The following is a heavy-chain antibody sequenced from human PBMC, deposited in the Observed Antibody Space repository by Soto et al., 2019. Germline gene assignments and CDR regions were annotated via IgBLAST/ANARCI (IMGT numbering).Heavy chain of an antibody. V-gene: IGHV4-31*03. D-gene: IGHD2-15*01. J-gene: IGHJ4*02. CDR2: IYNSGST. CDR3: ARGSGGSYSTYNFDY. Sequence: SETLSLTCTVSGDSIISDGNYWIWIRQHPGEGLQWIGYIYNSGSTYYNPSLKSRVTISVDTSKNQFSLKLSSVTAADTAVYYCARGSGGSYSTYNFDYWGQGTLVTVSS. CDR1: GDSIISDGNY.